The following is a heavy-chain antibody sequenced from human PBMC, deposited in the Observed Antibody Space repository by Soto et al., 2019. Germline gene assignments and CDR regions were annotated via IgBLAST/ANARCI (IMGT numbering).Heavy chain of an antibody. D-gene: IGHD5-12*01. J-gene: IGHJ4*02. Sequence: QVQLVQSGAEVKKPGSSVKVSCKASGGTFSSYTISWVRQAPGQGLEWMGRIIPIVGIANYAQKFQGRVTITADKSTSTAYMELSSLRSEDTAVYYCARDQEYSGYENFDYWGQGTLVTVSS. CDR2: IIPIVGIA. CDR1: GGTFSSYT. CDR3: ARDQEYSGYENFDY. V-gene: IGHV1-69*08.